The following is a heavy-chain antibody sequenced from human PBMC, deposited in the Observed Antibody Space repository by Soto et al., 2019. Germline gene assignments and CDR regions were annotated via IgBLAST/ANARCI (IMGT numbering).Heavy chain of an antibody. J-gene: IGHJ6*02. Sequence: ETLSLTCDVSGDSISTYYMMWVRQAPGKGLECISVTYTGGSTHYADSVKGRFTISRDDSRNTLYLQMNSLRAEDTAVYYCARDPPITSDYAMDVWGQGTTVTVSS. CDR3: ARDPPITSDYAMDV. D-gene: IGHD1-20*01. CDR2: TYTGGST. CDR1: GDSISTYY. V-gene: IGHV3-53*01.